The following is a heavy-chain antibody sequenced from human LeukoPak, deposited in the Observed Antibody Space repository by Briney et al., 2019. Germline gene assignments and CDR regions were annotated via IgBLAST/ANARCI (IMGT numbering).Heavy chain of an antibody. J-gene: IGHJ4*02. Sequence: PGGSLRLSCAASGFNFINFPMTWFRQAPGKGLEWVSFIGADGDTNYAESAKARFTISRDNFKKTLFLEMHTLRVEDTAVYYCAKWNRMANREFFDWGQGTLVVVAS. V-gene: IGHV3-23*01. CDR1: GFNFINFP. CDR3: AKWNRMANREFFD. CDR2: FIGADGDT. D-gene: IGHD5-24*01.